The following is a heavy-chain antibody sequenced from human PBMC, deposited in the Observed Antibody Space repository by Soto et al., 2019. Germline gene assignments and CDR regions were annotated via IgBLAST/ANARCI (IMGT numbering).Heavy chain of an antibody. CDR3: ARWGCRGYNSGWDAFDI. Sequence: SETLSLTCTVSGGSISSYYWSWIRQPPGKGLEWIGYIYYSGSTNYNPSLKSRVTISVDTSKNQLSLKLSSVTAADTAVYYCARWGCRGYNSGWDAFDIWGQGTMVTVSS. CDR2: IYYSGST. V-gene: IGHV4-59*08. D-gene: IGHD6-19*01. J-gene: IGHJ3*02. CDR1: GGSISSYY.